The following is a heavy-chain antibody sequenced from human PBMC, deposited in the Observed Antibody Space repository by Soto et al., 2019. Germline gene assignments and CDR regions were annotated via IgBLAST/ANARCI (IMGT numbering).Heavy chain of an antibody. J-gene: IGHJ6*02. D-gene: IGHD2-8*01. Sequence: QVQLVESGGGVVQPGRSLRLSCEASGFTFNTYGMHWVRQAPGKGLEWVAIIWSDGNNKYYKDSVKGRFTISRDNSKNTLYLQMDSLRVEDTALYYCARDVNGGWPHYYNYGMDVWGQGTTVTVSS. CDR3: ARDVNGGWPHYYNYGMDV. V-gene: IGHV3-33*01. CDR1: GFTFNTYG. CDR2: IWSDGNNK.